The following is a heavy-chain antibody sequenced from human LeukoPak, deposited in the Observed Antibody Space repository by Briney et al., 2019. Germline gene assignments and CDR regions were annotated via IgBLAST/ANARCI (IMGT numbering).Heavy chain of an antibody. Sequence: GGSLRLSCAASGFTVSSNYMSWVRQAPGKGLEWVSVIYSGGTTYYADSVKGRFTISRDNSKNTLYLQMNSLRAEDTAVYYCAKVKGYYDSSGESVFDYWGQGTLVTVSS. V-gene: IGHV3-66*01. CDR3: AKVKGYYDSSGESVFDY. CDR2: IYSGGTT. J-gene: IGHJ4*02. D-gene: IGHD3-22*01. CDR1: GFTVSSNY.